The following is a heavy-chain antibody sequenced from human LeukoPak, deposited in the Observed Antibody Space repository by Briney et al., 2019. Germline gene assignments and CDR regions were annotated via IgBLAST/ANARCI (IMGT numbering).Heavy chain of an antibody. D-gene: IGHD4/OR15-4a*01. CDR1: VGSVRSISHY. J-gene: IGHJ4*02. CDR3: AIDPGATSPNRHTDC. V-gene: IGHV4-61*01. CDR2: IHYSGST. Sequence: SETLSLTCSVSVGSVRSISHYWNWIRQPPGKGLEWIGYIHYSGSTDYNPAFKSRVTMSVDTSKNQFSLKVTSMTAADTAVYFCAIDPGATSPNRHTDCWGQGTLSPSPQ.